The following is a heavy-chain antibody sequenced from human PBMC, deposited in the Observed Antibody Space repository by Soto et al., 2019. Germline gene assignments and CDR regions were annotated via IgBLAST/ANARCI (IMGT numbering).Heavy chain of an antibody. J-gene: IGHJ5*02. CDR1: GGSISSSSFH. D-gene: IGHD6-13*01. CDR2: IYYSGST. V-gene: IGHV4-39*01. Sequence: QLQLQESGPGLVKPSETLSLTCTVSGGSISSSSFHWGWIRQPPGKGLEWIGSIYYSGSTYYSPSLKSRVTXSXXXSXXQVSLKLSSVTAADTAVYYWARRERAAGTDWWFDPWGQGTLVTVSS. CDR3: ARRERAAGTDWWFDP.